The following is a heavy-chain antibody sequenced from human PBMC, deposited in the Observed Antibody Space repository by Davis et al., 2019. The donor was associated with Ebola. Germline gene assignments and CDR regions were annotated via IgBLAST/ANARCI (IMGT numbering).Heavy chain of an antibody. CDR3: ARLSPLGTTVDY. V-gene: IGHV4-39*01. CDR1: GDSVGSNAYS. J-gene: IGHJ4*02. D-gene: IGHD1-7*01. Sequence: PSETLSLTCSVSGDSVGSNAYSWGWVRQPPGKGLEWIAYIHYSGNTYYTPSLESRVTLSVDSPKNQFSLKVSSVTAADTAVYYCARLSPLGTTVDYWGQGTPVTVSS. CDR2: IHYSGNT.